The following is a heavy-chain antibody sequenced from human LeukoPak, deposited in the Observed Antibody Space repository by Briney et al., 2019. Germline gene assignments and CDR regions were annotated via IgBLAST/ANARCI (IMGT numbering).Heavy chain of an antibody. Sequence: SETLSLTCTVSGDSISNGDYYWSWIRQPPGKGLEWIGYVYHSGSTYCNPSLKSRITISVDRSKNQFSLKLSSVTAADTAVYYCARLDPYYFDYWGQGTLVTVSS. V-gene: IGHV4-30-2*01. CDR3: ARLDPYYFDY. CDR2: VYHSGST. J-gene: IGHJ4*02. CDR1: GDSISNGDYY. D-gene: IGHD2-2*03.